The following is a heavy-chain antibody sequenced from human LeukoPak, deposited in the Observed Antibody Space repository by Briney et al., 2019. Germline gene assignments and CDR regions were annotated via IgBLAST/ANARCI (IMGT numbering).Heavy chain of an antibody. CDR1: GFSLSTGGVC. V-gene: IGHV2-70*17. Sequence: SGPTLVNPTQTLTLTCSFSGFSLSTGGVCVSWIRQPPGKALEWLARIDWDDDKFYSTSLKTRLTISKDTSKKQVVLTMTNMDPVDRATYYCAHCGYTCGVLFHYWGQGTLVTVPS. J-gene: IGHJ4*02. CDR2: IDWDDDK. D-gene: IGHD5-18*01. CDR3: AHCGYTCGVLFHY.